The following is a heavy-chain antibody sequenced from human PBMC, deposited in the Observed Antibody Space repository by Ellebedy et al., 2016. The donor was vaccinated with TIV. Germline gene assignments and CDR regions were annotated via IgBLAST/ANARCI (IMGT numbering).Heavy chain of an antibody. CDR2: ISGGGST. V-gene: IGHV3-23*01. D-gene: IGHD2-21*01. J-gene: IGHJ6*02. Sequence: GGSLRLSXAASGFTFTNYAMTWVRQAPGKGLEWVSAISGGGSTFYADSVKGRFTISRDKSKNTVYLQTNSLRAEDTAVYYCAKARGSSVIDYNYFGMDVWGQGTTVTVSS. CDR3: AKARGSSVIDYNYFGMDV. CDR1: GFTFTNYA.